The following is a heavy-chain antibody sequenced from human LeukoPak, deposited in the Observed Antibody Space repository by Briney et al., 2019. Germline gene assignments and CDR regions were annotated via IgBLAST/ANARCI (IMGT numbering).Heavy chain of an antibody. J-gene: IGHJ3*02. D-gene: IGHD2-2*01. Sequence: SETLSLTCTVSGGSISSYYWSWIRQPAGKGLEWIGRIYTSGSTNYNPSLNSRVTMSVDTSKNQFSLKLSSVTAADTAVYYCARDRLGYCSSTSCRDAFDIWGQGTMVTVSS. CDR3: ARDRLGYCSSTSCRDAFDI. CDR2: IYTSGST. V-gene: IGHV4-4*07. CDR1: GGSISSYY.